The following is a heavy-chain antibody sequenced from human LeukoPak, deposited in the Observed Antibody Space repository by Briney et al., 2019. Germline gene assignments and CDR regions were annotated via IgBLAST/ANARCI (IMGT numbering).Heavy chain of an antibody. CDR2: INPNSGFT. CDR1: GYPFTGYY. V-gene: IGHV1-2*02. Sequence: ASVKVSCKASGYPFTGYYLHWVRQAPGQGLEWMGWINPNSGFTNYAQKFQGRVTMARDTSISTAYMELSRLRSDDTAVYYCARLADCSSSSCRSFDYWGQGTLVTVSS. J-gene: IGHJ4*02. D-gene: IGHD2-2*01. CDR3: ARLADCSSSSCRSFDY.